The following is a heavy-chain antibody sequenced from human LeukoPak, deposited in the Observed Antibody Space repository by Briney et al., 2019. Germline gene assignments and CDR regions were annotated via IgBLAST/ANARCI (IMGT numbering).Heavy chain of an antibody. D-gene: IGHD3-22*01. CDR2: IYSGGSP. CDR3: ARDLNYYDSSGYSH. Sequence: GGSLRLSCAASGFTFSTNYMSWVRQAPGKGLEWVSVIYSGGSPYYADSVKGRFTISRDNSKNTLYLQMNSLRAEDTAVYYCARDLNYYDSSGYSHWGQGTLVTVSS. J-gene: IGHJ4*02. CDR1: GFTFSTNY. V-gene: IGHV3-53*01.